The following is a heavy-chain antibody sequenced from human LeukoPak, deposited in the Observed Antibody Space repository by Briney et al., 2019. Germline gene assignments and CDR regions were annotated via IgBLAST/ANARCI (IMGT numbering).Heavy chain of an antibody. CDR3: ARVGVDYSGNIIKYYFDY. Sequence: PSETLSLTCTVSGGSISSYYWSWIRQPPGKGLEWIGYIYYSGSTNYNPSLKSRVIISLDTSKNQFSLKLSPVIAADTAVYYCARVGVDYSGNIIKYYFDYWGQGTLVTVSS. CDR2: IYYSGST. V-gene: IGHV4-59*01. J-gene: IGHJ4*02. CDR1: GGSISSYY. D-gene: IGHD4-23*01.